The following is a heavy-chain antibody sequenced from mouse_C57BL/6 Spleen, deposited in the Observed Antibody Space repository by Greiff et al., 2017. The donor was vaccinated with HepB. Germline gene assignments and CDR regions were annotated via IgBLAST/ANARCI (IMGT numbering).Heavy chain of an antibody. CDR3: ARGYYSYFDY. J-gene: IGHJ2*01. CDR2: IYPGSGNT. Sequence: QVQLQQSGAELVRPGASVKLSCKASGYTFTDYYINWVKQRPGQGLEWIARIYPGSGNTYYNEKFKGKATLTAEKSSSTAYMQLSSLTSEDSAVYFCARGYYSYFDYWGQGTTLTVSS. CDR1: GYTFTDYY. D-gene: IGHD2-12*01. V-gene: IGHV1-76*01.